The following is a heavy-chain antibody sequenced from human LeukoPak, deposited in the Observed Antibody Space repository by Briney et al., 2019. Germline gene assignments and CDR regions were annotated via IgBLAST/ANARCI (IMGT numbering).Heavy chain of an antibody. D-gene: IGHD4-23*01. CDR1: GLTFGNAW. Sequence: PGGSLRLSCVVSGLTFGNAWMSWVRQAPGKGLEWVGRIKSKNVGETTEYAAPVQGRFTISRDDSKNTVYLQMSGMKTEDTAVYYCTTGPGNSCYWGQGTLVTVSS. J-gene: IGHJ4*02. V-gene: IGHV3-15*01. CDR2: IKSKNVGETT. CDR3: TTGPGNSCY.